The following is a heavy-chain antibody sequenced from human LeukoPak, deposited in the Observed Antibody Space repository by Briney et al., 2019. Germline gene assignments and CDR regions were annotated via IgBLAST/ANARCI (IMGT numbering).Heavy chain of an antibody. CDR1: GFTFSSHW. D-gene: IGHD5-12*01. V-gene: IGHV3-74*01. CDR3: ARGSGNEPFDY. Sequence: PRGSLRLSCAASGFTFSSHWIHWVRQAPGEGLVWVSGINRDGSGTSYADSVKGRFTISRDNAKNTLYLQMNSLRAEDTAVYYCARGSGNEPFDYWGQGTLVTVSS. CDR2: INRDGSGT. J-gene: IGHJ4*02.